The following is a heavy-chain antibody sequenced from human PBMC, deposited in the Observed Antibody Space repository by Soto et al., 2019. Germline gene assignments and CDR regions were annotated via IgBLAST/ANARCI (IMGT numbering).Heavy chain of an antibody. V-gene: IGHV3-9*01. D-gene: IGHD5-12*01. CDR3: AKAWRRWLQPFDY. CDR1: GFTFDDYA. Sequence: EVQLVESGGGLVQPGRSLRLSCAASGFTFDDYAMHWVRQAPGKGLEWVSGISWNSGSIGYADSVKGRFTISRDNAKNSLYLQMNSLRAEDTALYYCAKAWRRWLQPFDYWGQGTLVTVSS. CDR2: ISWNSGSI. J-gene: IGHJ4*02.